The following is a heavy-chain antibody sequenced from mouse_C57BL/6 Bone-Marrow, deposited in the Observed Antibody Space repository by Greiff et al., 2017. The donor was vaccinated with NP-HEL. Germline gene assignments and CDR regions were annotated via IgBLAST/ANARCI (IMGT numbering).Heavy chain of an antibody. CDR3: APRRTYYGSSYFEV. CDR2: IDPSDSYT. CDR1: GYTFTSYW. Sequence: QVQLQQPGAELVRPGTSVKLSCKASGYTFTSYWMHWVKQRPGQGLEWIGVIDPSDSYTNYNQKFKGKATLTVDTSSSTAYMQLSSLTSEDSAVYYCAPRRTYYGSSYFEVWGTGTTVTVSS. J-gene: IGHJ1*03. D-gene: IGHD1-1*01. V-gene: IGHV1-59*01.